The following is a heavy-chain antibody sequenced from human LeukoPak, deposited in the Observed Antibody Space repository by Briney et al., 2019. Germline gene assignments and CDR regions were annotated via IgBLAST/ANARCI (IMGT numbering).Heavy chain of an antibody. Sequence: PGGPLRLSCAASGFIFSDYYMRWIRQAPAKGLAWVSYISSSSSYTNYAESLKGRFTIPRDNPKNSLYLQMNSLRAEDTAVYYWARDTVRGAHYQSPYGMDVWGQGTTVTVSS. D-gene: IGHD3-10*01. CDR3: ARDTVRGAHYQSPYGMDV. CDR2: ISSSSSYT. V-gene: IGHV3-11*05. CDR1: GFIFSDYY. J-gene: IGHJ6*02.